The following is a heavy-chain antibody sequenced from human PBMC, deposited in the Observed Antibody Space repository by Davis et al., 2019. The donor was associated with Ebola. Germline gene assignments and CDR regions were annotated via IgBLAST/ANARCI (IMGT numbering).Heavy chain of an antibody. CDR3: ARGWGDCSSTSCLLYYYYYMDV. CDR2: ISSSSSYT. Sequence: GGSLRLSCAASGFTFSDYYMSWIRQAPGKGLEWVSYISSSSSYTNYADSVKGRFTISRDNAKNSLYLQMNSLRAEDTAVYYCARGWGDCSSTSCLLYYYYYMDVWGKGTTVTVSS. V-gene: IGHV3-11*06. J-gene: IGHJ6*03. CDR1: GFTFSDYY. D-gene: IGHD2-2*01.